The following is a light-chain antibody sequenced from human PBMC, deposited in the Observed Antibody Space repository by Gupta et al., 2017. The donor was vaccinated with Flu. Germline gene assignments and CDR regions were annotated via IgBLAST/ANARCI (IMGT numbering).Light chain of an antibody. CDR1: QSLLHSNGYNY. J-gene: IGKJ3*01. V-gene: IGKV2-28*01. CDR3: MQGLQTPQIFT. Sequence: VFTQYHLSRPVTPGEQAYISCRSSQSLLHSNGYNYLDWYLQKRGQSQQLLIYLGFNRASGVTDRFSGSGSGTDFTLKISRVEAEEVGDYSCMQGLQTPQIFTFGPGTKVEIK. CDR2: LGF.